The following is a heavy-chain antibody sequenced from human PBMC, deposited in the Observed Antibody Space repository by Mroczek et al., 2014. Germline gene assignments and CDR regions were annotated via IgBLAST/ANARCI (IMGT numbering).Heavy chain of an antibody. CDR2: IYTSGST. D-gene: IGHD6-13*01. Sequence: KESGPGLVKPSETLSLTCTVSGGSISSYYWSWIRQPAGKGLEWIGRIYTSGSTNYNPSLKSRVTMSVDTSKNQFSLKLSSVTAADTAVYYCARDLVRIAAAGTLGNGMDVWGQGTTVTVSS. CDR3: ARDLVRIAAAGTLGNGMDV. CDR1: GGSISSYY. V-gene: IGHV4-4*07. J-gene: IGHJ6*02.